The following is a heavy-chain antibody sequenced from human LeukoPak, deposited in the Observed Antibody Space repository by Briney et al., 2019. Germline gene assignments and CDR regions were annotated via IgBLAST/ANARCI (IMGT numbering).Heavy chain of an antibody. CDR1: GGSISSYY. V-gene: IGHV4-59*01. Sequence: SETLSLTCTVSGGSISSYYWSWIRQPPGKGLEWIGYIYYSGSTNYTPSLTSRVTISADTSKNQFSLKLSSVTAADTAVYYCARWYSSGWSHDYWGQGTLVTVSS. CDR2: IYYSGST. CDR3: ARWYSSGWSHDY. D-gene: IGHD6-19*01. J-gene: IGHJ4*02.